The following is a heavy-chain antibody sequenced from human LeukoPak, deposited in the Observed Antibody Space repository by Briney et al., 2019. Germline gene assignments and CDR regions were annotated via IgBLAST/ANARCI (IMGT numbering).Heavy chain of an antibody. V-gene: IGHV3-53*01. D-gene: IGHD2-21*01. CDR3: TRDHIHY. CDR1: EFTVSRNY. CDR2: IFSNGDT. J-gene: IGHJ4*02. Sequence: GGSLSLSCTASEFTVSRNYMLWVRQAPGKGLEWVSLIFSNGDTHYADSVKGRFTISRDTSKNTVSLQMNSLRVEDTAMYYCTRDHIHYWARGTLVTVSS.